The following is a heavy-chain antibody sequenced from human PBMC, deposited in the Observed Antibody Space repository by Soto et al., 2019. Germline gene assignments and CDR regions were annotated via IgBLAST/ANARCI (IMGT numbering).Heavy chain of an antibody. J-gene: IGHJ5*02. CDR2: IYHSGST. CDR1: GGSISSGGYS. V-gene: IGHV4-30-2*01. D-gene: IGHD3-22*01. Sequence: SETLSLTCTVSGGSISSGGYSWSWIRQPPGKGLEWIGYIYHSGSTYYNPSLKSRVTISVDRSKNQFSLKLSSVTAADTAVYYCARASTYYYDSSGYSPYNWFDPWGQGTLVTVSS. CDR3: ARASTYYYDSSGYSPYNWFDP.